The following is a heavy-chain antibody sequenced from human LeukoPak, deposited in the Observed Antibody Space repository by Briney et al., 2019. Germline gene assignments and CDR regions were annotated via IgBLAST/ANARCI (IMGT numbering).Heavy chain of an antibody. CDR2: INHSGST. CDR3: ARAVPARIAAAGTFIDY. Sequence: SETLSLTCAVYGGSFSGYYWSWIRQPPGKGLEWIGEINHSGSTNYNPSLKSRVTISVDTSKNQFSLKLSSVTVADTAVYYCARAVPARIAAAGTFIDYWGQGTLVTVSS. J-gene: IGHJ4*02. V-gene: IGHV4-34*01. CDR1: GGSFSGYY. D-gene: IGHD6-13*01.